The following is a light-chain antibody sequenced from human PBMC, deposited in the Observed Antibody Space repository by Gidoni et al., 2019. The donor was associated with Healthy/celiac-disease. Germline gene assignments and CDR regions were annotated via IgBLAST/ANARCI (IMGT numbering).Light chain of an antibody. CDR1: SSNIGAGYY. J-gene: IGLJ3*02. Sequence: QSVLTQPPSVSAAPGQRVTISCTWSSSNIGAGYYVHWYQQLPGTAPKRLIYGNSNRPSGVPDRFSGSKSGNSASRAITGLQAEDEADYYCQSYDSSLSGWVFGGGTKLTVL. CDR2: GNS. CDR3: QSYDSSLSGWV. V-gene: IGLV1-40*01.